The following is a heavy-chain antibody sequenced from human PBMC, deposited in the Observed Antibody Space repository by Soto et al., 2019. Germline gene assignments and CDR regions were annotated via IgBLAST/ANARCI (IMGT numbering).Heavy chain of an antibody. CDR3: AKYRRTAAEGYTLDF. CDR1: GDSINNYY. V-gene: IGHV4-59*01. CDR2: IYYTGST. D-gene: IGHD6-13*01. Sequence: SETLSLTCTVSGDSINNYYWSWIRQPPGKRLEWIGYIYYTGSTTYNPFLESRVTMSVDTSKNQFSLNLRSVNAADTAVYYCAKYRRTAAEGYTLDFWGRGTLVTVSS. J-gene: IGHJ4*02.